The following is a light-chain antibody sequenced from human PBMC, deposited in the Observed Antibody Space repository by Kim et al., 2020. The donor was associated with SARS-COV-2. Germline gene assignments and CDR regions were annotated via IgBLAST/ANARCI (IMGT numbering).Light chain of an antibody. CDR3: LQHSTYPIT. CDR2: GAS. V-gene: IGKV1-17*01. J-gene: IGKJ5*01. CDR1: QDIRND. Sequence: ASVGDRVTSTCRASQDIRNDLGWYQQNPGRAPKRLIYGASSLQSGVPSRFSGSGSGTEFTLTISSVQPEDFATYFCLQHSTYPITFGQVTRLEIK.